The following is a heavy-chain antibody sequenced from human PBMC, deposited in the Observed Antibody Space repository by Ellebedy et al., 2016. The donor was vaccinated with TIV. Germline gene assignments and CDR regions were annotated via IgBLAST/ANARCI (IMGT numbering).Heavy chain of an antibody. J-gene: IGHJ6*02. Sequence: ASVKVSCKASGYTFTGYYMHWVRHAPRQGLEWMGSINPYSAVTKYAGNFQGRMTMTRDTSINTAHMELTMLTSDDTAVYYCARGSRTGFYNGRDVWGQGTTVSVSS. CDR3: ARGSRTGFYNGRDV. CDR1: GYTFTGYY. V-gene: IGHV1-2*02. CDR2: INPYSAVT.